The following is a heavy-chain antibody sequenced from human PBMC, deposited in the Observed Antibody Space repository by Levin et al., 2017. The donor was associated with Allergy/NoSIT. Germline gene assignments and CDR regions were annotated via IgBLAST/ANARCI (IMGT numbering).Heavy chain of an antibody. CDR2: INGNNGNT. CDR1: GYSFISHS. Sequence: GASVKVSCRASGYSFISHSIHWLRQAPGQRLEWMGWINGNNGNTKYSQKFQGRVTITRDRSATTAYMDLSGLTSEDTALYYCAIQRGVSAFDIWGQGTEIIVSS. D-gene: IGHD3-3*01. V-gene: IGHV1-3*01. J-gene: IGHJ3*02. CDR3: AIQRGVSAFDI.